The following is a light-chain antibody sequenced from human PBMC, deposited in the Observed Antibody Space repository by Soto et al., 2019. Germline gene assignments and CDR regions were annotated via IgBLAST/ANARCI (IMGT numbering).Light chain of an antibody. V-gene: IGLV2-23*02. Sequence: QSALTQPASVSGSPGQSITISCTGTDSDVGSFNLVSWYQQHPGKATKLIIYEVTKRPSGVYSCLSGTQSGNSASLTVSGLQAEDEAVYYCSSYAGLSTYVFGSGTKLTVL. CDR1: DSDVGSFNL. CDR3: SSYAGLSTYV. CDR2: EVT. J-gene: IGLJ1*01.